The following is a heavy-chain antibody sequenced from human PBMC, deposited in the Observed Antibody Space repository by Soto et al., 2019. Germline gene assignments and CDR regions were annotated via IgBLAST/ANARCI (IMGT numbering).Heavy chain of an antibody. CDR1: GYTFTSYG. J-gene: IGHJ4*02. V-gene: IGHV1-18*01. Sequence: GASVKVSCKASGYTFTSYGISCVRQAPGQGLEWMGWISAYNGNTNYAQKLQGRVTMTTDTSTSTAYMELRSLRSDDTAVYYCARGSPIAAADLFDYWGQGTLVTVSS. CDR2: ISAYNGNT. D-gene: IGHD6-13*01. CDR3: ARGSPIAAADLFDY.